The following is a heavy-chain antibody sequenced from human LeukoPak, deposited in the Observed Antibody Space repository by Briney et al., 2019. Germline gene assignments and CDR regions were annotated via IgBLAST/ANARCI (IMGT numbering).Heavy chain of an antibody. CDR3: ARDRPGGSSLDY. J-gene: IGHJ4*02. V-gene: IGHV4-34*01. CDR1: GGSFSGYY. Sequence: SETLSLTCAVYGGSFSGYYWGRIRQPPGKGLEWIGSIYYSGSTYYNPSLKSRVAISVDTSKNQFSLKLSSVTAADTAVYYCARDRPGGSSLDYWGQGTLVTVSS. CDR2: IYYSGST. D-gene: IGHD6-13*01.